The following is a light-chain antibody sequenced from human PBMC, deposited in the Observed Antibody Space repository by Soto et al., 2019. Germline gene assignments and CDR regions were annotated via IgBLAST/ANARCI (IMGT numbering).Light chain of an antibody. J-gene: IGKJ4*01. V-gene: IGKV1-33*01. CDR2: DAF. CDR1: QDIKNF. CDR3: QQYDSLPPT. Sequence: DIQMTQSPSSLSASVGDSVTMTCQASQDIKNFLNWYQQKPGKAPKLLIYDAFKLDTGVPSRFSGSGSVTDFTFTISSLQPEDIAKYFCQQYDSLPPTFGGGTKVEI.